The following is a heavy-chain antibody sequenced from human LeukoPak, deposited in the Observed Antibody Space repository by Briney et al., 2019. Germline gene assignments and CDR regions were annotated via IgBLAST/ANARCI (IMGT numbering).Heavy chain of an antibody. V-gene: IGHV3-53*01. D-gene: IGHD2-21*01. CDR3: ARERGDRDAFDI. CDR2: IYSGGRT. Sequence: PGGSLRLSCAASGFTVSSSYMSWVRQAPRKGLEWVSVIYSGGRTYYADSVKGRFTISRDNSKNTLYLQMNSLRAEDTAVYYCARERGDRDAFDIWGQGTMVTVSS. J-gene: IGHJ3*02. CDR1: GFTVSSSY.